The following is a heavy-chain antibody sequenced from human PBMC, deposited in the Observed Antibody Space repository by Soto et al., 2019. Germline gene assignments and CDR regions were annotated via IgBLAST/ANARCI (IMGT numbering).Heavy chain of an antibody. CDR3: AKDSAWARADY. D-gene: IGHD6-19*01. J-gene: IGHJ4*02. Sequence: PGGSLRLSCAASGFTFSSFAMSWVRQAPGKGLEWVSTISGSGGSTYYADSVQGRFTISRDNSKNTLYLHMNSLRAEDTAVYYYAKDSAWARADYWGQLALVTVSS. V-gene: IGHV3-23*01. CDR1: GFTFSSFA. CDR2: ISGSGGST.